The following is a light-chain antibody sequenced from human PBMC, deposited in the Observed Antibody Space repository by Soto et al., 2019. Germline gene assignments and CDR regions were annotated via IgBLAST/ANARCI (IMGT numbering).Light chain of an antibody. CDR3: QQVNSYPLT. V-gene: IGKV1-9*01. CDR1: QGISSY. Sequence: DIQLTQSPSFLSASVGDRVTITCRASQGISSYLAWYQQKPGKDPKLLIYGASTLQSGVASRFSGSGSGTEVTLTINSLQPEDFATYYFQQVNSYPLTFGGGTKVEIK. CDR2: GAS. J-gene: IGKJ4*01.